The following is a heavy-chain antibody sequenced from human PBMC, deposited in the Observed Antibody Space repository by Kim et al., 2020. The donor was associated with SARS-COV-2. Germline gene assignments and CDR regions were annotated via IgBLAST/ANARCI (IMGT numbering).Heavy chain of an antibody. CDR1: GGSISSYY. Sequence: SETLSLTCTVSGGSISSYYWSWIRQPPGKGLEWIVYIYYSGITNYNPSLKSRVTISVDTSKNQFSLKLSSVTAADTAVYYCARDHREWLQYTANWYFDLWGRGTLVTVSS. D-gene: IGHD3-3*01. V-gene: IGHV4-59*01. CDR3: ARDHREWLQYTANWYFDL. CDR2: IYYSGIT. J-gene: IGHJ2*01.